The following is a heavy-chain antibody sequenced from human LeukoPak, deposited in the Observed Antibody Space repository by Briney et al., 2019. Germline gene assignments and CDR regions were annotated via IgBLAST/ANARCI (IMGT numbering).Heavy chain of an antibody. J-gene: IGHJ4*02. CDR1: GGSVSSFY. Sequence: SETLSLTCSVSGGSVSSFYWNWIRQTPGKGLEWIGYTSHTDTTAYGPSLRSRVTMSLDTSKNQFSLDLRSVTAADTGVYYCASRKLANDYWGQGTLVTVSS. D-gene: IGHD1-1*01. V-gene: IGHV4-59*02. CDR2: TSHTDTT. CDR3: ASRKLANDY.